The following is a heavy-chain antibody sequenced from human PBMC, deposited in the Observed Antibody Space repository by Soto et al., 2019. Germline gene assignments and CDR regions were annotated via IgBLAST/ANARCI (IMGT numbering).Heavy chain of an antibody. J-gene: IGHJ5*01. CDR1: TLTVSLYG. CDR3: ARDIWSGNYKWFDS. V-gene: IGHV3-30*03. D-gene: IGHD3-3*01. CDR2: ISNDGGAQ. Sequence: QVQLVESGGGVVQPGRSLRLSCAASTLTVSLYGIQWVRQAPGKGLDWVAFISNDGGAQYYADSVKGRFTISRDNSMNTVDLQMNSLRAEDTAVYYCARDIWSGNYKWFDSWGQGTLVSVSS.